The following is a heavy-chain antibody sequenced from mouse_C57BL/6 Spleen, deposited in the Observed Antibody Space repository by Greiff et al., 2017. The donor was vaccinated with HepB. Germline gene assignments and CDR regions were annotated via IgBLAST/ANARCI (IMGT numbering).Heavy chain of an antibody. CDR2: INPGSGGT. J-gene: IGHJ1*03. CDR1: GYAFTNYL. Sequence: QVHVKQSGAELVRPGTSVKVSCKASGYAFTNYLIEWVKQRPGQGLEWIGVINPGSGGTNYNEKFKGKATLTADKSSSTAYMQLSSLTSEDSAVYFCARSSITTRYFDVWGTGTTVTVSS. CDR3: ARSSITTRYFDV. V-gene: IGHV1-54*01. D-gene: IGHD1-1*01.